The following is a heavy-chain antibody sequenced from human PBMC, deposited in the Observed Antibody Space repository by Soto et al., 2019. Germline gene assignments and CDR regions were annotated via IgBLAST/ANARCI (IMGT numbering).Heavy chain of an antibody. V-gene: IGHV3-21*01. D-gene: IGHD6-19*01. J-gene: IGHJ4*02. CDR1: GFIFSRSA. CDR3: ARINSGWGPFSPYPLDY. Sequence: GSLRLSCAASGFIFSRSAMNWVRQAPGKGLEWVSSISSSSSYIYYADSVKGRFTISRDNAKNSLYLQMNSLRAEDTAVYYCARINSGWGPFSPYPLDYWGQGALVTVS. CDR2: ISSSSSYI.